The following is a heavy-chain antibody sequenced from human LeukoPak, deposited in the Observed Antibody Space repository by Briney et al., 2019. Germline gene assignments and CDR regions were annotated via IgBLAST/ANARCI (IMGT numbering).Heavy chain of an antibody. J-gene: IGHJ6*02. CDR1: GGTFSSYA. CDR2: IIPIFGTA. D-gene: IGHD2-2*02. Sequence: ASVKVSCKASGGTFSSYAISWVRRAPGQGLEWMGGIIPIFGTANYAQKFQGRVTITADESTSTAYMELSSLRSEDTAVYYCARAGVGYCSSTSCYTEYYYYGMDVWGQGTTVTVSS. V-gene: IGHV1-69*13. CDR3: ARAGVGYCSSTSCYTEYYYYGMDV.